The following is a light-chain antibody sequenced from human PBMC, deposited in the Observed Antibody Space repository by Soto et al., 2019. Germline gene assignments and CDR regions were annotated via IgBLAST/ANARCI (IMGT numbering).Light chain of an antibody. V-gene: IGKV1-12*01. Sequence: DIQMTQSPSSVSASVGDRVTISCRASQDINRWLARHQQKPGEAPNLLIFSASSLQSGVPSKFSGSGSGTDFTLTITNLQPEDVATYYCQQAHSFPLTFGPGTKVDLK. CDR1: QDINRW. CDR2: SAS. CDR3: QQAHSFPLT. J-gene: IGKJ3*01.